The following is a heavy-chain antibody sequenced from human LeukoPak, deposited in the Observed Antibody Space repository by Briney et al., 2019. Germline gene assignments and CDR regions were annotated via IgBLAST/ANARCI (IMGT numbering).Heavy chain of an antibody. Sequence: GGSLRLSCAASGFTFSSYAMHWVRQAPGKGLEWVGRIKSKTEGGTTDYAAPVKGRFTISGDGSKNTVYLQMNSLKTEDTAVYYCTTDPPPSSCGGDCYSGYWGQGTLVTVSS. CDR3: TTDPPPSSCGGDCYSGY. V-gene: IGHV3-15*01. CDR2: IKSKTEGGTT. J-gene: IGHJ4*02. CDR1: GFTFSSYA. D-gene: IGHD2-21*02.